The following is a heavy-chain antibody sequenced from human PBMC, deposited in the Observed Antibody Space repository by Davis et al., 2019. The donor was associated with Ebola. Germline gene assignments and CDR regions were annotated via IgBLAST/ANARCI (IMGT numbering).Heavy chain of an antibody. V-gene: IGHV3-21*06. D-gene: IGHD3-3*01. CDR3: TRSKLRFLEWPIDYDFNL. CDR2: ISSNSNYI. J-gene: IGHJ3*01. CDR1: EFTFNTNT. Sequence: PGGSLRLSCAASEFTFNTNTMNWVRQAPGKGLEWVSSISSNSNYIYYADSVRGRFTISRDNAKNSLYLQMNSLRADDTAVYYCTRSKLRFLEWPIDYDFNLWGQGTMVTVSS.